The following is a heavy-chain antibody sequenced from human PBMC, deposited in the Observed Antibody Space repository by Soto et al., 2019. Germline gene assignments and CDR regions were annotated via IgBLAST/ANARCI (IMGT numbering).Heavy chain of an antibody. Sequence: QVPVVESGGGVVQPGRTLRLSCAASGFTFSTYGMHWVRQAPGKGLEWVAVIWYDGNNKFYADSVKGRFTISRDNSKNTLYLQMNSLRAEDTAVYYCARLGRKGLNQWLAPFDYWGQGTLVTVSS. CDR1: GFTFSTYG. CDR3: ARLGRKGLNQWLAPFDY. D-gene: IGHD6-19*01. CDR2: IWYDGNNK. J-gene: IGHJ4*02. V-gene: IGHV3-33*01.